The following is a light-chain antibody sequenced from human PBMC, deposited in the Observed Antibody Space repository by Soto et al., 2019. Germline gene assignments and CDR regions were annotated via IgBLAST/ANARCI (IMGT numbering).Light chain of an antibody. CDR2: KTS. CDR3: KYYNNSSGT. Sequence: DIQLTQSPSTLSASVGDRVTITCRASQSISSWLAWYQQKPGKAPKFLIYKTSNLESGVPSRFSGSGSGTESTPTISSRPPDDLATYTCKYYNNSSGTSGQGPKV. CDR1: QSISSW. V-gene: IGKV1-5*03. J-gene: IGKJ1*01.